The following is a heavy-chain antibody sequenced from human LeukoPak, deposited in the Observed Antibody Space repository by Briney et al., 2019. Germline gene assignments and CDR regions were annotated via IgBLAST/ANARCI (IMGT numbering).Heavy chain of an antibody. Sequence: PSETLSLTCTVSGGSISSHYRSWIRQPPGKGLEWIGYFHYRGSTNYNPSLKSRVTISGDTSKNQFSLKLSSVTAADTAVYFCATNAGPAALDAVDIWGQGTMVTVPS. CDR3: ATNAGPAALDAVDI. CDR2: FHYRGST. J-gene: IGHJ3*02. D-gene: IGHD2-2*01. V-gene: IGHV4-59*08. CDR1: GGSISSHY.